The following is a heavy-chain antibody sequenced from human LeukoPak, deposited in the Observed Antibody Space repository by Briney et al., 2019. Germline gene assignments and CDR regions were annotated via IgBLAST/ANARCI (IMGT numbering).Heavy chain of an antibody. D-gene: IGHD6-13*01. J-gene: IGHJ4*02. CDR1: GFSFSTYW. CDR3: AKGSSNWRDYYYFDY. Sequence: PGGSLRLSCVASGFSFSTYWMSWVRQAPGKGLEWVSAISGSGGSTYYADSVKGRFTISRDNSKNTLYLQMNSLRAEDTAVYYCAKGSSNWRDYYYFDYWGQGTLVIVSS. V-gene: IGHV3-23*01. CDR2: ISGSGGST.